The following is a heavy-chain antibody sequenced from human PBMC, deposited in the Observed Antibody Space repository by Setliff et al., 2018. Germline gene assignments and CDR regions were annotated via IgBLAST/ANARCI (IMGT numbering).Heavy chain of an antibody. J-gene: IGHJ4*02. CDR2: IKEDGSEK. CDR1: RFTFSNYW. V-gene: IGHV3-7*01. CDR3: ARAHSSTLSVHDY. Sequence: GGSLRLSCAASRFTFSNYWMSWVRQAPGKGLEWVANIKEDGSEKYYEDSVKGRFTISRDNAKNTPYLQMNSLRAEDTAVYYCARAHSSTLSVHDYWGQGTLVTVSS. D-gene: IGHD2-2*01.